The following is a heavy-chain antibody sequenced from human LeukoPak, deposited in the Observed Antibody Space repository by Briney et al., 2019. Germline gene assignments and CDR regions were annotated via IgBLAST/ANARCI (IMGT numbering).Heavy chain of an antibody. V-gene: IGHV4-30-2*01. CDR2: IYHSGST. D-gene: IGHD3-10*01. J-gene: IGHJ4*02. CDR1: GGSISSGGYY. CDR3: ARADIYGSGSYNFDH. Sequence: SETLSLTCTVSGGSISSGGYYWSWIRQPPGKGLEWIGYIYHSGSTYYNPSLKSRVTISVDRSKNQFSLKLSSVTAADTAVYYCARADIYGSGSYNFDHWGQGTLVAVSS.